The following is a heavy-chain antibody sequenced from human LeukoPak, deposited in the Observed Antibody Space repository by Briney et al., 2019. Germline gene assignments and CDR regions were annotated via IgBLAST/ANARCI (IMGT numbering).Heavy chain of an antibody. CDR3: AREGRYFYYMDV. J-gene: IGHJ6*03. CDR2: ISSSSSYI. V-gene: IGHV3-21*01. Sequence: PGGSLRLSCAASGFTFSSYSMNWVRQAPGKGLEWVSSISSSSSYIYYADSVKGRFTISRDNSKNTLYLQMNSLRTEDTAVYYCAREGRYFYYMDVWGKGTTVTVSS. CDR1: GFTFSSYS.